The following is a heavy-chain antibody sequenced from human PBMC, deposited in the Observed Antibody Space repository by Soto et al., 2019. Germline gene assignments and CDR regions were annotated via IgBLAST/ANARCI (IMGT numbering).Heavy chain of an antibody. V-gene: IGHV3-74*01. CDR3: ASGGSSGWSYAFQH. J-gene: IGHJ1*01. D-gene: IGHD6-19*01. CDR2: INSGGSST. CDR1: GFTFSSYW. Sequence: EVQLVESGGGSVQPGGSLRLSCAASGFTFSSYWMHWVRQAPGKGLMWVSRINSGGSSTSYADSVKGRFTISRDNAKNTLYLQMNSLRAEDTAVYYCASGGSSGWSYAFQHWGQGTLVTVSS.